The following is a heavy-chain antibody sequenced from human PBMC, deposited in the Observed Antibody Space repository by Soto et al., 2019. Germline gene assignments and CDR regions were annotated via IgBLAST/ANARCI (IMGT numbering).Heavy chain of an antibody. V-gene: IGHV4-34*01. CDR2: INHSGST. Sequence: PSETLSLTCAVYGGSFSGYYWSWIRQPPGKGLEWIGEINHSGSTNYNPSLKSRVTISVDTSKNQFSLKLSSVTAADTAVYYCARASIAAAGTYYYYYYGMDVWRQGTTVTAP. CDR1: GGSFSGYY. CDR3: ARASIAAAGTYYYYYYGMDV. D-gene: IGHD6-13*01. J-gene: IGHJ6*02.